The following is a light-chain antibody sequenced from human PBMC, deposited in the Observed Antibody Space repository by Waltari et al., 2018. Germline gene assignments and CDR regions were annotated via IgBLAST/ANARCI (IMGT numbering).Light chain of an antibody. J-gene: IGKJ1*01. CDR3: QQYHLLPWT. Sequence: DIQMTRSPSSLSASVGDRVTITCRASQSISDWLAWYQQKPGKAPNLLIYRASPLETGVPSRFSGSGSGTEFTLTISSLQPADFATYYCQQYHLLPWTFGQGTKVEL. V-gene: IGKV1-5*03. CDR2: RAS. CDR1: QSISDW.